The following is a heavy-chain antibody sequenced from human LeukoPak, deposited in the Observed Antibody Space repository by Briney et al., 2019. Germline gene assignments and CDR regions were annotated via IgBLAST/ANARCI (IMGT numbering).Heavy chain of an antibody. J-gene: IGHJ3*02. V-gene: IGHV1-2*02. Sequence: GASVKVSCKASGYTFTGYYMHWVRQAPGQGLEWMGWINPNSGGTNYAQKFQGRVTMTRDTSISTAYMELSRLRSDDTAVYYCARGLDYGDYEPTDAFDIWGQGTMVTVSS. CDR3: ARGLDYGDYEPTDAFDI. D-gene: IGHD4-17*01. CDR1: GYTFTGYY. CDR2: INPNSGGT.